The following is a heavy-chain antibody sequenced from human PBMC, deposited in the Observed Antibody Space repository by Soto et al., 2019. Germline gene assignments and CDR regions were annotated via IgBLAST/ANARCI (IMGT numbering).Heavy chain of an antibody. Sequence: SVKVSCKASGATFSGSAFSWVRQAPGQGLEWMGGITPTLGTTNYAQHLQGRVTITADEYTATSFMELTSLTSADTAIYYCARGFTTGATIEGCDDWGQGTLVTV. CDR1: GATFSGSA. V-gene: IGHV1-69*13. CDR2: ITPTLGTT. J-gene: IGHJ4*02. D-gene: IGHD1-1*01. CDR3: ARGFTTGATIEGCDD.